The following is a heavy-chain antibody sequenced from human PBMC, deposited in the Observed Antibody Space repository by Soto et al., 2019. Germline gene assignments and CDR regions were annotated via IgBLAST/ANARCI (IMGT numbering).Heavy chain of an antibody. V-gene: IGHV1-69*04. CDR3: ATDPPGYCSSTSCYGGGTGWFDP. Sequence: ASVKVSCKASGGTFSSYTISWVRQAPGQGLEWVGRIIPILGIANYAQKFQGRVTITADKSTSTAYMELSSLRSEDTAVYYCATDPPGYCSSTSCYGGGTGWFDPWGQGTLVTVSS. D-gene: IGHD2-2*01. CDR2: IIPILGIA. J-gene: IGHJ5*02. CDR1: GGTFSSYT.